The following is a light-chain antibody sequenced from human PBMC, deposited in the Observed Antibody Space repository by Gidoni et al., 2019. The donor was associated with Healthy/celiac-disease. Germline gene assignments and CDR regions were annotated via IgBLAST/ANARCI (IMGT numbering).Light chain of an antibody. V-gene: IGKV1-5*01. CDR1: QSISSW. J-gene: IGKJ1*01. Sequence: DIQMTQSPSTLSASVGDRVTITCRASQSISSWLAWYQQKPGKAPKLLIYDASSLESGVPSRFSDSGSGTEFTLTISSLQPDDFATYYCQQYNSSSATFGQGTKVEIK. CDR2: DAS. CDR3: QQYNSSSAT.